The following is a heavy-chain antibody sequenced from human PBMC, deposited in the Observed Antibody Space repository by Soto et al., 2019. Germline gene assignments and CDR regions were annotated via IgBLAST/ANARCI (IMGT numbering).Heavy chain of an antibody. CDR2: INPNSGGT. Sequence: ASLKGAWKGSGGALSSDAGSWGRHAPGQGLEWMGWINPNSGGTNYAQKFQGRVTMTRDTSISTAYMELSRLRSDDTAVYYCARDIAVAVAGTWFDPWGQATLVTVSS. D-gene: IGHD6-19*01. CDR1: GGALSSDA. J-gene: IGHJ5*02. V-gene: IGHV1-2*02. CDR3: ARDIAVAVAGTWFDP.